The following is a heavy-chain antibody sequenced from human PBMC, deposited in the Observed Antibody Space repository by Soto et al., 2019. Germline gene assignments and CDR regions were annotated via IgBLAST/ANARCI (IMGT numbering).Heavy chain of an antibody. D-gene: IGHD5-12*01. CDR2: ISYDGSNK. Sequence: LRLSCAASGFTSSSYAMHWVRQAPGKGLEWVAVISYDGSNKYYADSVKGRFTISRDNSKNTLYLQMNSLRAEDTAVYYCARDLRGYSGYDWVFDYWGQGTLVTVSS. CDR1: GFTSSSYA. J-gene: IGHJ4*02. CDR3: ARDLRGYSGYDWVFDY. V-gene: IGHV3-30-3*01.